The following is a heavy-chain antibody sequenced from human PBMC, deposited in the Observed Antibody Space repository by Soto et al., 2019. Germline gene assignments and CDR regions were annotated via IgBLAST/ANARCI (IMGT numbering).Heavy chain of an antibody. D-gene: IGHD4-17*01. J-gene: IGHJ4*02. CDR3: AGRFGDYVRFFDY. CDR1: GFTFIAYA. CDR2: ITGGGVRT. Sequence: EVQLLESGGDLVQPGGSLRLSCAASGFTFIAYAMSWVRQSPGKGLEWVSSITGGGVRTDYADSVKGRFTISRDNSKNTLYLDMSSLRAEDSALYYSAGRFGDYVRFFDYWGQGALVTVSS. V-gene: IGHV3-23*01.